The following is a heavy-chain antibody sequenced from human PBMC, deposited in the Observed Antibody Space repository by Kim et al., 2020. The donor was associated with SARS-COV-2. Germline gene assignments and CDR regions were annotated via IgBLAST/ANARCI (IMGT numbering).Heavy chain of an antibody. J-gene: IGHJ3*02. V-gene: IGHV4-31*03. CDR1: GGSISSGGYY. Sequence: SETLSLTCTVSGGSISSGGYYWSWIRQHPGKVLEWIGYIYYSGSTYYNPSLKSRVTISVDTSKNQFSLKLSSVTAADTAVYYCARALTMITFGGVIVDAFDIWGQGTMVTVSS. D-gene: IGHD3-16*02. CDR2: IYYSGST. CDR3: ARALTMITFGGVIVDAFDI.